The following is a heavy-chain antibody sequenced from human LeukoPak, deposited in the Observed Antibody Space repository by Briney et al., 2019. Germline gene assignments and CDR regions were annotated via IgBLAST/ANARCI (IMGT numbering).Heavy chain of an antibody. CDR2: ISGSGGST. V-gene: IGHV3-23*01. J-gene: IGHJ4*02. D-gene: IGHD3-3*01. CDR1: GFTFSSYA. Sequence: GGSLRLSCEASGFTFSSYAMSWVRQAPGKGLEWVSAISGSGGSTYYADSVKGRFTISRDNSKNTLYLQMNSLRAEDTAVYYCATQPDFWSGYSDDYWGQGTLVTVSS. CDR3: ATQPDFWSGYSDDY.